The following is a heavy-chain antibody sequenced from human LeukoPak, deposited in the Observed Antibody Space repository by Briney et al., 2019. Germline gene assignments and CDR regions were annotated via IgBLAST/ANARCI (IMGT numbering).Heavy chain of an antibody. Sequence: PSETLSLTCTVSGGXIRSYYWGWIRQPPGKGLEWIGYIHYSESTKYNPSLKSRVTMSVDTSKNQFSLKLSSVTAADTAVYYCASRSGSFSDALDIWGQGTLVTVSS. CDR2: IHYSEST. J-gene: IGHJ3*02. CDR1: GGXIRSYY. V-gene: IGHV4-59*08. D-gene: IGHD3-10*01. CDR3: ASRSGSFSDALDI.